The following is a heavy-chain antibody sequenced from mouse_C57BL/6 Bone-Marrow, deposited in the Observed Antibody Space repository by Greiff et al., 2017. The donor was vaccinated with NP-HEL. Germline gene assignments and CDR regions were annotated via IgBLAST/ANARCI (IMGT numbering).Heavy chain of an antibody. CDR3: AWDGYDYYAMDY. V-gene: IGHV1-66*01. J-gene: IGHJ4*01. D-gene: IGHD2-2*01. Sequence: VKLQESGPELVKPGASVKISCKASGYSFTSYYIHWVKQRPGQGLEWIGWIYPGSGNTKYNEKFKGKATLTADTSSSTAYMQLSSLTSEDSAVYYCAWDGYDYYAMDYWGQGTSVTVSS. CDR1: GYSFTSYY. CDR2: IYPGSGNT.